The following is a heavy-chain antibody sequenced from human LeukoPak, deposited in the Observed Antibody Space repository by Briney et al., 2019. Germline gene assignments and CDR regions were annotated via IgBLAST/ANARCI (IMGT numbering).Heavy chain of an antibody. CDR1: GYTFTGYY. CDR3: ARETDGMDV. Sequence: ASVKVSCKASGYTFTGYYMHWVRQAPGQGLEWMGWINPNSGGTNYAQKFQGRVTMTRDTSISTAHMELSRLRSDDTAAYYCARETDGMDVWGQGTTVTVSS. CDR2: INPNSGGT. V-gene: IGHV1-2*02. J-gene: IGHJ6*02.